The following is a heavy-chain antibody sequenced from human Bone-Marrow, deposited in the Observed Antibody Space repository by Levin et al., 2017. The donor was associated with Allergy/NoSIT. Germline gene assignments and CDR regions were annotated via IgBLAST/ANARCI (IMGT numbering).Heavy chain of an antibody. CDR3: ARSSVPAAIAYYDYGMDV. Sequence: LSLTCAASGFTFSDYYMSWIRQAPGKGLEWVSYISSSGSTIYYADSVKGRFTISRDNAKNSLYLQMNSLRAEDTAVYYCARSSVPAAIAYYDYGMDVWGQGTTVTVSS. V-gene: IGHV3-11*01. CDR1: GFTFSDYY. J-gene: IGHJ6*02. CDR2: ISSSGSTI. D-gene: IGHD2-2*01.